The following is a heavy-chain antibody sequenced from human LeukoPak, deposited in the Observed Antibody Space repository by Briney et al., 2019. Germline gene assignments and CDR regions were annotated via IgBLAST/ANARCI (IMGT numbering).Heavy chain of an antibody. D-gene: IGHD3-22*01. V-gene: IGHV5-51*01. CDR3: AGTAYYYDSSGEPAAFDI. CDR2: IHPGDSDT. CDR1: GYSFTSYW. Sequence: GESLKISCKGSGYSFTSYWIGWVRQMPGKGLEWMGIIHPGDSDTRYSPSFQGQVTISADKSISTAYLQWSSLKASDTAMYYCAGTAYYYDSSGEPAAFDIWGQGTMVTVSS. J-gene: IGHJ3*02.